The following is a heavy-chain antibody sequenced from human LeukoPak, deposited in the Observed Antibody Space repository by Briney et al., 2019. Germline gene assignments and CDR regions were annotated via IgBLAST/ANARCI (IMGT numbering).Heavy chain of an antibody. CDR3: ASSGSYAGGFDFFDY. V-gene: IGHV3-30*04. D-gene: IGHD1-26*01. CDR2: ISYDGSNK. Sequence: GGSLRLSCAASGFTFSSYAMHWVRQAPGKGLEGVAVISYDGSNKYYADSVKGRFTISRDNSKNTLYLQMNSLRAEDTAVYYCASSGSYAGGFDFFDYGGQGTLVTVSS. CDR1: GFTFSSYA. J-gene: IGHJ4*02.